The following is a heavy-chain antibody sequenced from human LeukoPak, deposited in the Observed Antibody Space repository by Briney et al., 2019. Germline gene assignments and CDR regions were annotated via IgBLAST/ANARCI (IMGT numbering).Heavy chain of an antibody. J-gene: IGHJ4*02. D-gene: IGHD5-18*01. CDR1: GFTFSSYA. V-gene: IGHV3-23*01. CDR3: AKDRIQLWLSFDY. Sequence: GGSLRLSCAASGFTFSSYAMSWVRQAPGKGLEWVSAISGSGGSIYYADSVKGRFTISRDNSKNTLYLQMNSLRAEDTAVYYCAKDRIQLWLSFDYWGQGTLVTVSS. CDR2: ISGSGGSI.